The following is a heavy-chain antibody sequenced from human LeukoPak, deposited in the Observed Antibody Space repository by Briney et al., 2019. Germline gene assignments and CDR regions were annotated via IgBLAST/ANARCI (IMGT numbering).Heavy chain of an antibody. CDR1: GGSFSGYY. CDR2: INHSGST. CDR3: ARVSWLTYYFDY. Sequence: SETLSLTCAVYGGSFSGYYWSWIRQPPGKGLEWIGEINHSGSTNYNPSLKGRVTISVDTSKNQFSLKLSSVTAADTAVYYCARVSWLTYYFDYWGQGTLVTVSS. J-gene: IGHJ4*02. V-gene: IGHV4-34*01. D-gene: IGHD3-22*01.